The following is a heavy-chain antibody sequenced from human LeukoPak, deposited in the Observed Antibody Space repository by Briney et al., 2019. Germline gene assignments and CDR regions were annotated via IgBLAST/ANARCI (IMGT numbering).Heavy chain of an antibody. J-gene: IGHJ4*02. CDR3: ARDSGTVTDLFDY. CDR1: GYIFTSYA. D-gene: IGHD4-17*01. Sequence: ASVKVSCKASGYIFTSYAMHWVRQAPGQRLEWMGWINAGNGNTKYSQKFQGWVTMTRDTSISTAYMELSRLRSDDTAVYYCARDSGTVTDLFDYWGQGTLVTVSS. V-gene: IGHV1-3*01. CDR2: INAGNGNT.